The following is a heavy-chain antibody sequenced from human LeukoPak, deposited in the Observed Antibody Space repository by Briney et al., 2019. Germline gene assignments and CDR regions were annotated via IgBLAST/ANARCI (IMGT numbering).Heavy chain of an antibody. D-gene: IGHD5-24*01. CDR3: ARDFRVREAFDI. CDR2: IIPIFGTA. Sequence: SVKVSCKASGGTFSSYAISWVRQAPGQGLEWMGRIIPIFGTANYAQKFQGRVTITTDESTSTAYMELSSLRSEDTAVYYCARDFRVREAFDIWGQGTMVTVSS. CDR1: GGTFSSYA. V-gene: IGHV1-69*05. J-gene: IGHJ3*02.